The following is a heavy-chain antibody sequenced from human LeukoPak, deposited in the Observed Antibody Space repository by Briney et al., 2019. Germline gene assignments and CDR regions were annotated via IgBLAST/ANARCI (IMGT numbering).Heavy chain of an antibody. D-gene: IGHD5-18*01. Sequence: SGGSLRLSCAPSGFTFSSYSMSWVRQAPGKGLEWVSSISSSSSSYIYYADSVKGRFTISRDNAKNSLYLQMNSLRAEDTAVYYCARDPLIQLWKGGYYGMDVWGQGTTVTVSS. J-gene: IGHJ6*02. V-gene: IGHV3-21*01. CDR2: ISSSSSSYI. CDR3: ARDPLIQLWKGGYYGMDV. CDR1: GFTFSSYS.